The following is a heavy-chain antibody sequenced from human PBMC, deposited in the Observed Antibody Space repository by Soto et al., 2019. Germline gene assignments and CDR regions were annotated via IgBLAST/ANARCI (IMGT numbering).Heavy chain of an antibody. J-gene: IGHJ3*02. CDR3: AKDGGDYDAFDI. CDR1: GFTFSSYG. V-gene: IGHV3-30*18. D-gene: IGHD4-17*01. Sequence: GGSLRLSCAASGFTFSSYGMHWVRQAPGKGLEWVAGISYDGSNKYYADSVKGRFTISRDNSKNTLYLQMNSLRAEDSAVYYCAKDGGDYDAFDIWGQGTMVTVSS. CDR2: ISYDGSNK.